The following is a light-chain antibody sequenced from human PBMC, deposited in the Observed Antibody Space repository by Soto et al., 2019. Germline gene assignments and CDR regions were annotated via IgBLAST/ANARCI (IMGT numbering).Light chain of an antibody. CDR2: GST. Sequence: QPVLTQPPSVSRAPGQRVTISCTGSSSNIGAGYDVHWYQQLPGTAPKLLIFGSTNRPSGVPDRFSGSKSVTSASLDITGLQAEDEADYYCHSYDTSLSGSVVFGGGTKVTV. CDR1: SSNIGAGYD. J-gene: IGLJ2*01. CDR3: HSYDTSLSGSVV. V-gene: IGLV1-40*01.